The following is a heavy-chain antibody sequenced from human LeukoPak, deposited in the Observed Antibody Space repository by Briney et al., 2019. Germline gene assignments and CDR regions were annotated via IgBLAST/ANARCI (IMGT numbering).Heavy chain of an antibody. V-gene: IGHV3-49*03. J-gene: IGHJ4*02. CDR2: IRSKAYGGAT. D-gene: IGHD1-26*01. CDR1: GFTFGDYA. Sequence: PGGSLRLSCTASGFTFGDYAMSWFRQAPGKGLEWVGFIRSKAYGGATEYAASVKGRFTISRDDSKSIAYLQMNSLKTEDTAVYYCTRVAWYSGSYQMPYYFDYWGQGTLVTVSS. CDR3: TRVAWYSGSYQMPYYFDY.